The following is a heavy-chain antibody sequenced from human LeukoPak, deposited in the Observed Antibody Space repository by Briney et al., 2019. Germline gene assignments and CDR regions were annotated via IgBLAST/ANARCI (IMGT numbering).Heavy chain of an antibody. CDR2: IYYSGSP. V-gene: IGHV4-39*06. CDR3: ARGNYYDSSGYYYPYYYGMDV. J-gene: IGHJ6*02. CDR1: GDSISSSSYY. Sequence: SETLSLTCTVSGDSISSSSYYWGWIRQPPGKGLEWIGSIYYSGSPYYNPSLKSRVTISVDTSKNQFPLKLSSVTAADTAVYYCARGNYYDSSGYYYPYYYGMDVWGQGTTVTVSS. D-gene: IGHD3-22*01.